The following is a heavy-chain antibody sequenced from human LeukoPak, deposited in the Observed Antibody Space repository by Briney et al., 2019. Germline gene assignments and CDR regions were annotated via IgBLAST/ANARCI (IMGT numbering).Heavy chain of an antibody. CDR1: GGSISSYY. V-gene: IGHV4-59*08. CDR2: IYYSGST. D-gene: IGHD3-22*01. Sequence: SETLSLTCTVSGGSISSYYWSWIRQPQGKGLEWIGYIYYSGSTNYNPSLKSRVTISVDTSKNQFSLKLSSVTAADTAVYYCARHERSYYYDSSGRFDYWGQGTLATVSS. J-gene: IGHJ4*02. CDR3: ARHERSYYYDSSGRFDY.